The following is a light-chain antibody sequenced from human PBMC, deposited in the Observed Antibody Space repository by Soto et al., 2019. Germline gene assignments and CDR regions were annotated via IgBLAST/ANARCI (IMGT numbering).Light chain of an antibody. CDR3: QQYNNWPPIT. V-gene: IGKV3-15*01. CDR2: DAA. CDR1: RGIKSN. Sequence: EIVLPQSPDTLSVSPGERATLSSRARRGIKSNLAWYQQRPGQAPRLLIYDAATRATGVPARFSGSGSGTEFTLTIRSLQSEDFAVYYCQQYNNWPPITFGQGTRLEIK. J-gene: IGKJ5*01.